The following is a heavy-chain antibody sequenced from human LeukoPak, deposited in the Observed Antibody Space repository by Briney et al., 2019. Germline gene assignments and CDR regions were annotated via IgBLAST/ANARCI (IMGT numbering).Heavy chain of an antibody. CDR1: GFTVSANY. J-gene: IGHJ4*02. CDR3: ARQKVGATRHFDY. CDR2: IYIGGDT. Sequence: GGSLRLSCAASGFTVSANYMNWVRQAPGKGLEWVSVIYIGGDTYYADSVKGRFTISRHNSKNTLYLQMNSLKLEDTAVYYCARQKVGATRHFDYWGQGTLVTVSS. V-gene: IGHV3-53*04. D-gene: IGHD1-26*01.